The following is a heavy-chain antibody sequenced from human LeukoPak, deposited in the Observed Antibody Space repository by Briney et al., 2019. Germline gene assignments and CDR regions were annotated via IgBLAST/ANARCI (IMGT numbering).Heavy chain of an antibody. CDR2: MSYDGSNK. CDR1: GFTFSSYA. V-gene: IGHV3-30-3*01. CDR3: ARAAVAGRASDY. Sequence: GGSLRLSCAASGFTFSSYAMHWVRQAPGKGLEWVAVMSYDGSNKYYADSVKGRFTISRDNSKNTLYLQMNSLRAEDTAVYYCARAAVAGRASDYWGQGTLVTVSS. J-gene: IGHJ4*02. D-gene: IGHD6-19*01.